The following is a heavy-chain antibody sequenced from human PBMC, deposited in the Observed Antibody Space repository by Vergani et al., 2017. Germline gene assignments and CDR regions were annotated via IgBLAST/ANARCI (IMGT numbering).Heavy chain of an antibody. D-gene: IGHD3-22*01. V-gene: IGHV3-9*01. Sequence: EVQLVESGGGLVQPGRSLRLSCAASGFTFDDYAMHWVRQAPGKGLEWVSGISGNSGSIGYADSVKGRFTISIGNAKNSLYLQMNILRAEDTALYYCAKAQYYYDSSGYANWFDPWGQGTLVTVSS. CDR3: AKAQYYYDSSGYANWFDP. CDR1: GFTFDDYA. J-gene: IGHJ5*02. CDR2: ISGNSGSI.